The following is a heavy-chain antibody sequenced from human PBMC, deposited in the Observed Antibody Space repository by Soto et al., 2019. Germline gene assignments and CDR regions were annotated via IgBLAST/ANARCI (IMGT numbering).Heavy chain of an antibody. CDR1: GGSISSGGYS. CDR3: ASRPSGSGFDP. CDR2: IYHSGST. J-gene: IGHJ5*02. D-gene: IGHD1-26*01. Sequence: QLQLQESGSGLVKPSQTLSLTCAVSGGSISSGGYSWSWIRQPPGKGLECIGCIYHSGSTYYNPSLKSRVTISVDRSKNQFSLKLSSVTAADTAVYYCASRPSGSGFDPWGQGTLVTVSS. V-gene: IGHV4-30-2*01.